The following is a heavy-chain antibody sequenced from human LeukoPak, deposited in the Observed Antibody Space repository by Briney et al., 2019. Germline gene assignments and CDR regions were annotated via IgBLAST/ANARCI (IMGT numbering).Heavy chain of an antibody. J-gene: IGHJ3*02. D-gene: IGHD2-2*01. V-gene: IGHV3-15*07. CDR2: IKSKTDGGTT. Sequence: GGSLRLSCAASGFTFSNAWMNWVRQAPGKGLEWVGRIKSKTDGGTTDYAAPVKGRFTISRDDSKNTLYLQMNSLKTEDTAVYYCTTPAQIVVVPAAMLEDDAFDIWGQGTMVTVSS. CDR3: TTPAQIVVVPAAMLEDDAFDI. CDR1: GFTFSNAW.